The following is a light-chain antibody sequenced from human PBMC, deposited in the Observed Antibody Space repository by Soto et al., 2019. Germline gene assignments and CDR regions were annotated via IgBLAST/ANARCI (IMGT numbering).Light chain of an antibody. CDR3: QQSRGT. J-gene: IGKJ1*01. CDR2: AAS. V-gene: IGKV1-39*01. CDR1: QSISSY. Sequence: DIPMTQSPSSLSASVGDRVTITCRASQSISSYLNWYQQKPGKAPKLLIYAASSLQSGVPSRFSGSGSGTDFTLTISSLQPEDFATYYCQQSRGTFGQGTKVEIK.